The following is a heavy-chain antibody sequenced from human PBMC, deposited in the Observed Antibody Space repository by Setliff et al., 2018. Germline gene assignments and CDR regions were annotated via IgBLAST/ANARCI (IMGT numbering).Heavy chain of an antibody. J-gene: IGHJ4*02. V-gene: IGHV4-4*02. Sequence: LSLTCAVSGDSISSGNWWSWVRQPPEKGLEWIGEINHSGNTNYNPSLKSRVTLSVDTPKNQFSLELTSVTAADTAVYYCATDGPVLNGALDYWGQGTLVTVSS. D-gene: IGHD2-8*01. CDR1: GDSISSGNW. CDR3: ATDGPVLNGALDY. CDR2: INHSGNT.